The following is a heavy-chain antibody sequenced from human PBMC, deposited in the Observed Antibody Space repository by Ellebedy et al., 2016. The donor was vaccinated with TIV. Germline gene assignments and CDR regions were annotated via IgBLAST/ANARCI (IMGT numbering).Heavy chain of an antibody. V-gene: IGHV3-23*01. CDR3: ANLGGLAASATNGVAFDI. CDR1: GFTFSSYA. D-gene: IGHD6-13*01. J-gene: IGHJ3*02. CDR2: ISGLDDST. Sequence: PGGSLRLSCAASGFTFSSYAMNWVRQAPGKGLEWVSGISGLDDSTYYGDSVKGRFTISRDNSKKTTYLQMNSLRAEDTALYYWANLGGLAASATNGVAFDIWGQGTIVTVSS.